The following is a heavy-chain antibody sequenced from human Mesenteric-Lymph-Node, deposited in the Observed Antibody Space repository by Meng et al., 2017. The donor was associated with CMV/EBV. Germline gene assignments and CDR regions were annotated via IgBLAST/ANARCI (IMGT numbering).Heavy chain of an antibody. CDR2: INPSGGST. V-gene: IGHV1-46*01. CDR3: ARLRLSSDWEPSFDF. J-gene: IGHJ4*02. D-gene: IGHD1-26*01. Sequence: SGYIFTNYYMNWVRQAPGQGLEWMGRINPSGGSTNYAQKFQGRVTITWDASTSTVSMDLSSLRTEDTAVYYCARLRLSSDWEPSFDFWGQGTLVTVSS. CDR1: GYIFTNYY.